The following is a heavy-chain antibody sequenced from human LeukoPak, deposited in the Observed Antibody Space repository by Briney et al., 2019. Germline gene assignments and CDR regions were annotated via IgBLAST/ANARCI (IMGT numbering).Heavy chain of an antibody. D-gene: IGHD6-13*01. J-gene: IGHJ4*02. Sequence: SETLSLTCTVSGGSVSSGSYYWSWIRQPPGKGLEWIGYIYYSGSTNYNPSLKSRVTISVDTSKNQFSLKLSSVTAADTAVYYCARKGFGIAAAGRIINFDYWGQGTLVTVSS. CDR3: ARKGFGIAAAGRIINFDY. V-gene: IGHV4-61*01. CDR1: GGSVSSGSYY. CDR2: IYYSGST.